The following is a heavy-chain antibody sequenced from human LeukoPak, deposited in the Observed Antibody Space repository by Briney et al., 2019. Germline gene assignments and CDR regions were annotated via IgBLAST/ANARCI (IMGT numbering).Heavy chain of an antibody. CDR1: GFTFSSYA. CDR3: AKERSGGWPFDY. V-gene: IGHV3-23*01. Sequence: GGSLRLSCAASGFTFSSYAMSWVRQAPGKGLEWVSGISDSGDRTQYADSVKGRFTISRDNSKSTLYLQMNSLRAEDTAIYYCAKERSGGWPFDYWGQGTLVTVSS. CDR2: ISDSGDRT. D-gene: IGHD6-19*01. J-gene: IGHJ4*02.